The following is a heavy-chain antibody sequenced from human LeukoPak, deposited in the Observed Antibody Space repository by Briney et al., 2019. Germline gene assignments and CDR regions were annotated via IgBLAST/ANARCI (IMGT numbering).Heavy chain of an antibody. D-gene: IGHD3-9*01. CDR2: IKQDGSEK. CDR1: GFAFSSYW. Sequence: GGSLRLSCAASGFAFSSYWMSWVRQAPGKGLEWVANIKQDGSEKYYVDSVKGRFTISRDNAKNSLYLQVNSLRAEDTAVYYCAREPNYYDILTGYYFRYFDYWGQGTLVTVSS. J-gene: IGHJ4*02. CDR3: AREPNYYDILTGYYFRYFDY. V-gene: IGHV3-7*01.